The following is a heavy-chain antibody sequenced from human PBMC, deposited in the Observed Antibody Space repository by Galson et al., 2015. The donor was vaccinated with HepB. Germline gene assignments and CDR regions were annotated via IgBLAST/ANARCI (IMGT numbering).Heavy chain of an antibody. CDR2: ISRQSADR. J-gene: IGHJ3*02. D-gene: IGHD3-9*01. CDR3: AKGRKVLRSFDWLSGDDAFDI. V-gene: IGHV3-9*01. CDR1: GFTFDDYA. Sequence: SLRLSGAASGFTFDDYAMHWVRQVPGEGLEWVSGISRQSADRGYGDSVTGRFTISRANAKNSLCLQMNSLRSEDTALYYCAKGRKVLRSFDWLSGDDAFDIWGHGAVVTVSS.